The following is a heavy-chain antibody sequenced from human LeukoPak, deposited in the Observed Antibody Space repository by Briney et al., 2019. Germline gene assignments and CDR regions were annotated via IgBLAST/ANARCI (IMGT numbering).Heavy chain of an antibody. J-gene: IGHJ4*02. D-gene: IGHD2-2*01. CDR1: GGSISSSSYY. CDR3: ARLYNPIPAAYFDY. Sequence: SETLSLTCTVSGGSISSSSYYWGWIRQPPGKGLEWIGSIYYSGSTYYNPSLKSRVTISVDTSKNQFSLKLSSVTAADTAVYYCARLYNPIPAAYFDYWGQGTLVTVSS. CDR2: IYYSGST. V-gene: IGHV4-39*01.